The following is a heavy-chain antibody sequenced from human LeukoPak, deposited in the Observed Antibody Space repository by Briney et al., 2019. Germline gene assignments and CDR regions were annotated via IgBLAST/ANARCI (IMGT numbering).Heavy chain of an antibody. J-gene: IGHJ4*02. CDR1: GGSFSSYY. D-gene: IGHD6-13*01. CDR3: VRKIYRGLRAAAAGFFDS. CDR2: VNRSGNS. V-gene: IGHV4-34*01. Sequence: SETLSLTCAVYGGSFSSYYWSWIRQPPGQGLEWIGEVNRSGNSNYNPSLKSRVTISVDTSKNQISLKLSSVTAADTAVYYCVRKIYRGLRAAAAGFFDSWGQGTLVTVSS.